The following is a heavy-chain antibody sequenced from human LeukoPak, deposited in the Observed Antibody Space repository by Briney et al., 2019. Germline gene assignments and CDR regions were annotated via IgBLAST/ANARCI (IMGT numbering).Heavy chain of an antibody. CDR3: ARHLVAAAGSTNNWFDP. D-gene: IGHD6-13*01. J-gene: IGHJ5*02. CDR1: GGSIRSTSYY. CDR2: IFYTGST. Sequence: PSETLSLTCSVSGGSIRSTSYYWGWIRQPPGKGLEWIGNIFYTGSTYYNPSLKSRVTISIDTSRNQFSLKLSSVTAADTAVYYCARHLVAAAGSTNNWFDPWGQGTLVTVSS. V-gene: IGHV4-39*01.